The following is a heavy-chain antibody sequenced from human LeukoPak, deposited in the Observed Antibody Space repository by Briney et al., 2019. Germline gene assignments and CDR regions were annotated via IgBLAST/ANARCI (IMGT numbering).Heavy chain of an antibody. Sequence: PGGSLRLSCAASGFTVSGNYMSWVGQAPGKGLEWVSVIYSGGSTYYADSVKSRFTISRDDSRNTLYLQMNSLRAEDTGIYYCARDSSYSSGWKFDYWGQGTLVTVSS. V-gene: IGHV3-66*01. CDR3: ARDSSYSSGWKFDY. D-gene: IGHD6-19*01. J-gene: IGHJ4*02. CDR1: GFTVSGNY. CDR2: IYSGGST.